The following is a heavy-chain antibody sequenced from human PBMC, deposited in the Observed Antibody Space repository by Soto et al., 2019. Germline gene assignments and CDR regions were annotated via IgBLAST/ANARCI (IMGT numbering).Heavy chain of an antibody. D-gene: IGHD2-15*01. CDR1: GYMFTDYC. J-gene: IGHJ6*02. Sequence: QVQLVQSGAEVKKPGASVKVSCKASGYMFTDYCLHWVRQAPGQGLEWQGWIDPNSGGTNFAQKVQGWVTMTRDTSINTAYMELSRLTSDDTAIYYSARDFPCSGASGYSINYLGLDAWGQGTTVTVSS. CDR2: IDPNSGGT. CDR3: ARDFPCSGASGYSINYLGLDA. V-gene: IGHV1-2*04.